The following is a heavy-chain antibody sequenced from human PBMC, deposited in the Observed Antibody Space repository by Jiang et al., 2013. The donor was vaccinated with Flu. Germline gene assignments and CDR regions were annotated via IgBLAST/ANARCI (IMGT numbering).Heavy chain of an antibody. J-gene: IGHJ4*02. CDR2: ISPSGGST. Sequence: SGAEVKKPGASVKVSCKASGYTFTNYYMHWVRQAPGQGLEWMGIISPSGGSTAYAQKFQGRVIMTSDTSTTTVYMELSSLRSEDTAVYYCARAPNFDYWGQGTLVTVSS. V-gene: IGHV1-46*01. CDR1: GYTFTNYY. CDR3: ARAPNFDY.